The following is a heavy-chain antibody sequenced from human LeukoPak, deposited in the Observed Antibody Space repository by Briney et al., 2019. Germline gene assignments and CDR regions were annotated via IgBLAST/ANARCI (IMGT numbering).Heavy chain of an antibody. CDR2: ISGSGGST. J-gene: IGHJ4*02. CDR3: AKVPTGYCSGGSCYVDY. CDR1: GFTFSSYA. V-gene: IGHV3-23*01. Sequence: GGSLRLSCAASGFTFSSYAMSWVRQAPGKGLEWVSAISGSGGSTYYADSVKGRFTISRDNSKNTLYLQMNSLRAEDTAVYYCAKVPTGYCSGGSCYVDYWGQGTLVTVSS. D-gene: IGHD2-15*01.